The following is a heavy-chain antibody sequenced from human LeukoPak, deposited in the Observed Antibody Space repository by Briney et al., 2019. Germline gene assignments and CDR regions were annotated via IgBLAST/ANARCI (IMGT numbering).Heavy chain of an antibody. D-gene: IGHD6-6*01. V-gene: IGHV4-39*01. J-gene: IGHJ4*02. CDR3: ARRGSMTGPPPL. CDR2: IYYSGST. CDR1: AGSISSSTYS. Sequence: SETLSLTCTVSAGSISSSTYSWGWIRQPPGKGLEWIGSIYYSGSTYYNPSLKSRVTISVDTSKNQFSLKLSSVTAADTAVYYCARRGSMTGPPPLWGQGTLVTVSS.